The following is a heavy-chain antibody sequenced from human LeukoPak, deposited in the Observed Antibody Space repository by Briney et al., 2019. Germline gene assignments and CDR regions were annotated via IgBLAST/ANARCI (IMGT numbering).Heavy chain of an antibody. D-gene: IGHD4-23*01. J-gene: IGHJ5*02. CDR2: IYYTGST. Sequence: SGTLSLTCSVSGGYIITSDHYWGWIRQPPGKGLEWIGSIYYTGSTSTNPFFKSRVTVSVDTSKNQFSLNLTSVTAADTAVYCCARERYYYGGKTWFDPWGQGTLVTVSS. CDR3: ARERYYYGGKTWFDP. CDR1: GGYIITSDHY. V-gene: IGHV4-39*07.